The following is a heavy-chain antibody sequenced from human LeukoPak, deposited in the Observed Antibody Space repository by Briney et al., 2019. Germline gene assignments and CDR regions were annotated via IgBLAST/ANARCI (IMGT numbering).Heavy chain of an antibody. J-gene: IGHJ4*02. Sequence: GGSLRLSCAAPGCTFSSYSMNWVRQPPGKGLEWVSYISSSSRTIYYADSVKGRFTISRDNAKNSLYLQMNSLRDEDTAVYYCARDLPPGSSGWYLGYWGQGTLVTVSS. V-gene: IGHV3-48*02. CDR1: GCTFSSYS. D-gene: IGHD6-19*01. CDR2: ISSSSRTI. CDR3: ARDLPPGSSGWYLGY.